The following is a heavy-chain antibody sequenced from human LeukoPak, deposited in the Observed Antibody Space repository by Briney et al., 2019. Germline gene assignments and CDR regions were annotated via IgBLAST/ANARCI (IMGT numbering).Heavy chain of an antibody. CDR2: IWYDGSNK. CDR3: AREGHSSGWPALDY. V-gene: IGHV3-33*01. J-gene: IGHJ4*02. Sequence: GGSLRLSCAASGLTFSSYGMHWVRQAPGKGLEWVAVIWYDGSNKYYADSVKGRFTISRDNSKNTLYLQMNSLRAEDTAVYYCAREGHSSGWPALDYWGQGTLVTVSS. CDR1: GLTFSSYG. D-gene: IGHD6-19*01.